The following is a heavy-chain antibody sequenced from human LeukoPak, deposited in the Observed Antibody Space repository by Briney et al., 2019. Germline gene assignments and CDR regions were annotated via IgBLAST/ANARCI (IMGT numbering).Heavy chain of an antibody. Sequence: GASVKVSCKAFGYTFTNNWMHWVRQAPGQGLEWMGWINPKSGGTASAQHFQGRVTMTRDTSISTAYMEVSRLTSDDTAVYYCARDMERSSGFEWGQGTLVTVSS. CDR2: INPKSGGT. CDR1: GYTFTNNW. D-gene: IGHD6-19*01. V-gene: IGHV1-2*02. CDR3: ARDMERSSGFE. J-gene: IGHJ4*02.